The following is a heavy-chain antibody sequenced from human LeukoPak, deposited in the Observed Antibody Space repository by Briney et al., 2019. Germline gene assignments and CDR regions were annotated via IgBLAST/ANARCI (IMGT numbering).Heavy chain of an antibody. CDR3: ARDTGGALYDFWSGNNWFDP. J-gene: IGHJ5*02. Sequence: SETLSLTCTVSGGSISSGSYYWSWIRQPAGKGLEWIGRIYTSGSTNYNPSLKSRVTISVDTSKNQFSLKLSSVTAADTAVYYCARDTGGALYDFWSGNNWFDPWGQGTLVTVSS. CDR1: GGSISSGSYY. CDR2: IYTSGST. D-gene: IGHD3-3*01. V-gene: IGHV4-61*02.